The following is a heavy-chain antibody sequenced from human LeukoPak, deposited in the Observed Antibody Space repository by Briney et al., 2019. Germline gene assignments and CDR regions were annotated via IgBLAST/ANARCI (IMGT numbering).Heavy chain of an antibody. CDR1: GGSISSYY. D-gene: IGHD2-2*01. Sequence: SETLSLTCTVSGGSISSYYWSWIRQPPGKGLEWIGYIYYSGSANYNPSLKSRVTISVDTSKNQFSLKLSSVTAADTAVYYCARASSPYCSSASCPPSVYYYYGMDVWGQGTTVTVSS. CDR3: ARASSPYCSSASCPPSVYYYYGMDV. CDR2: IYYSGSA. J-gene: IGHJ6*02. V-gene: IGHV4-59*01.